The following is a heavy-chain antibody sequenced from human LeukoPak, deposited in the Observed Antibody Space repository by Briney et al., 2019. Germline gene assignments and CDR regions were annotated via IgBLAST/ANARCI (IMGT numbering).Heavy chain of an antibody. CDR3: ATAPILRGEGGEHYKYGMDV. CDR1: VGSISSGNW. D-gene: IGHD2-2*02. CDR2: IYHIGTP. Sequence: TSETLSLTCAVSVGSISSGNWWSWVRQFPGKGLEWIEEIYHIGTPNYSPTLKSRGTISADTFTNHFSLKLTSVTTADTAVYYCATAPILRGEGGEHYKYGMDVWGQGTTVIVSS. J-gene: IGHJ6*02. V-gene: IGHV4-4*02.